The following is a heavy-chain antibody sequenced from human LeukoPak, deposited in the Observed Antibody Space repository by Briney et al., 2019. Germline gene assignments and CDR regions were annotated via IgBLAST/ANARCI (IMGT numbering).Heavy chain of an antibody. CDR1: GFTFSSYW. Sequence: GGSLRLSCAASGFTFSSYWMSWVRQAPGKGLEWVANIKQDGSEKYYVDSVKGRFTISRDNAKNSLYLQMNSLRAEDTAMYYCARESYYGSGSYYSLADYYYGMDVWGQGTTVTVSS. J-gene: IGHJ6*02. D-gene: IGHD3-10*01. CDR2: IKQDGSEK. CDR3: ARESYYGSGSYYSLADYYYGMDV. V-gene: IGHV3-7*01.